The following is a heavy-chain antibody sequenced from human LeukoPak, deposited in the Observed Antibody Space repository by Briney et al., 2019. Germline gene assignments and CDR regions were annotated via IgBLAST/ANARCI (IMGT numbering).Heavy chain of an antibody. J-gene: IGHJ4*02. CDR3: ARGASSSWYLI. CDR1: GGSIGSYY. D-gene: IGHD6-13*01. CDR2: IYYSGST. V-gene: IGHV4-59*01. Sequence: PSETLSLTCTVSGGSIGSYYWSWIRQPPGKGLEWIGYIYYSGSTNYNPSLKSRVTISVDTSKNQFSLKLSSVTAADTAVYYCARGASSSWYLIWGQGTLVTVSS.